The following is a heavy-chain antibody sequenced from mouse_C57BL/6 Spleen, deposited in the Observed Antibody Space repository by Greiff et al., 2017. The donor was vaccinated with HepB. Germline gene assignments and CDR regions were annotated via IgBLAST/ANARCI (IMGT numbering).Heavy chain of an antibody. J-gene: IGHJ4*01. CDR1: GYTFTSYW. Sequence: QVQLQQSGAELVKPGASVKMSCKASGYTFTSYWITWVKQRPGQGLEWIGDIYPGSGSTNYNEKFKSKATLTVDTSSSTAYMQLSSLTSEDSAVYYCARRKIYYGYGYAMDYWGQGTSVTVSS. D-gene: IGHD2-2*01. CDR2: IYPGSGST. V-gene: IGHV1-55*01. CDR3: ARRKIYYGYGYAMDY.